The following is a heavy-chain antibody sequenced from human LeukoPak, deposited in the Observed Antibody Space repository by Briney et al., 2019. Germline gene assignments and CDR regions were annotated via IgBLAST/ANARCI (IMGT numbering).Heavy chain of an antibody. CDR3: ARDRRRNSSSFYFDY. J-gene: IGHJ4*02. D-gene: IGHD6-6*01. CDR2: LSGSGGDT. Sequence: GGSLRLSCAASGFTFSNYAMSWVRQAPGKGLEWVSTLSGSGGDTYYADSVKGRFTISRDNSKNTLYLQMNSLRAEDTAVYYCARDRRRNSSSFYFDYWGQGTLVTVSS. V-gene: IGHV3-23*01. CDR1: GFTFSNYA.